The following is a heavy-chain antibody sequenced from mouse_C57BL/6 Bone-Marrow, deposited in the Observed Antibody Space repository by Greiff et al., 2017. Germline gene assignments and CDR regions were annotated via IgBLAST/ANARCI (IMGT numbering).Heavy chain of an antibody. V-gene: IGHV1-61*01. CDR3: AKPPYYYGSSYWYFDV. J-gene: IGHJ1*03. CDR1: GYTFTSYW. Sequence: QVQLQQPGAELVRPGSSVKLSCKASGYTFTSYWMDWVKQRPGQGLEWIGNIYPSDSETHYNQKFKDKATLTVDKSSSTAYMQLSSLPSENSAVYYCAKPPYYYGSSYWYFDVWGTGTTVTVSS. CDR2: IYPSDSET. D-gene: IGHD1-1*01.